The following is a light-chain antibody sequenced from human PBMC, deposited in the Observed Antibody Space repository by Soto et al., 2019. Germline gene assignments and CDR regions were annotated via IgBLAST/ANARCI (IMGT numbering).Light chain of an antibody. CDR2: AAS. CDR3: QQLNSYPLT. Sequence: DIQLTQSPSFLSASVGDRVTITCRASQGISSYLAWYQQKPGKAPKLLIYAASTLQSGVPSTFSGSGSGTEFTLTISSLRPEDFATYYCQQLNSYPLTFGGGTKVEIK. J-gene: IGKJ4*01. V-gene: IGKV1-9*01. CDR1: QGISSY.